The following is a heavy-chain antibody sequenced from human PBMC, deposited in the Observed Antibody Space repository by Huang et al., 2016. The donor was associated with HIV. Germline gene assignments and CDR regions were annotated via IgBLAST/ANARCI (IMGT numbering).Heavy chain of an antibody. CDR3: ARGRYGTPNA. Sequence: EVPLVESGGGLVQPGGSLRLSCGAYGFTVNSNYMTWVRPAPGKGLELVSHLYHGGKAHYADSVKGRFTSSGDISQNTVFLQMSSLRVEDTAVYYCARGRYGTPNAWGQGTLVTVSS. D-gene: IGHD5-18*01. V-gene: IGHV3-53*01. CDR1: GFTVNSNY. J-gene: IGHJ5*02. CDR2: LYHGGKA.